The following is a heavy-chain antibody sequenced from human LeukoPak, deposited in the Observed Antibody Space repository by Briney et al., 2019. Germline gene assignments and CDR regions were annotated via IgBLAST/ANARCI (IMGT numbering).Heavy chain of an antibody. J-gene: IGHJ4*02. CDR3: ASRYYDYVWGSYRLDY. CDR2: MYYSGST. Sequence: SETLSLTCTVSDGSISSSSYYWGWIRQPPGKGLEWIATMYYSGSTDYNPSLKSRVTISVDKSKNQFSLKLSSVTAADTAVYYCASRYYDYVWGSYRLDYWGQGTLVTVSS. CDR1: DGSISSSSYY. D-gene: IGHD3-16*02. V-gene: IGHV4-39*07.